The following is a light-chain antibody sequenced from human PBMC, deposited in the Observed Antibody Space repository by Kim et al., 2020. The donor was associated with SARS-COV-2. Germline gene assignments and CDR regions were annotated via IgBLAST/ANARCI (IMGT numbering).Light chain of an antibody. J-gene: IGLJ1*01. CDR2: RNN. Sequence: QSVLTQPPSASGAPGQRVTISCSGSSSNIGRQYVHWYQQLPGIAPKLLIFRNNQRPSGVPDRFSGSKSGTSASLAISGLRSADEADYFCAAWDDSLTGLYVFGAGTKVTVL. CDR3: AAWDDSLTGLYV. V-gene: IGLV1-47*01. CDR1: SSNIGRQY.